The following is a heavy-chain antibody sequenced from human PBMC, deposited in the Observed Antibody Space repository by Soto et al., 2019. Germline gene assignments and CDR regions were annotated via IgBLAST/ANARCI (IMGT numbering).Heavy chain of an antibody. CDR3: ARGRTMSIAAAGRPQLDY. D-gene: IGHD6-13*01. CDR2: IIPIFGTA. V-gene: IGHV1-69*13. CDR1: GGTFSSYA. Sequence: SVKVSCKASGGTFSSYAISWVRQAPGQGLEWMGGIIPIFGTANYAQKFQGRVTITADESTSTAYMELSSLRSEDTAVYYCARGRTMSIAAAGRPQLDYWGQGPLVTLSS. J-gene: IGHJ4*02.